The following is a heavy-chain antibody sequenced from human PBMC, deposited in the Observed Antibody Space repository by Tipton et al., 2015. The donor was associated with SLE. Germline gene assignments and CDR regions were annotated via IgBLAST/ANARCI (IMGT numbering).Heavy chain of an antibody. Sequence: SLRLSCAASGFTFSSYAMSWVRKAQGKGLEWVSAIRGSGGSTYYADSVKGRFTISRDNAKNSLYLQMNSLRAEDTAVYYCSRDGDLSSSWYYFDYWGQGTLVTVSS. CDR2: IRGSGGST. CDR3: SRDGDLSSSWYYFDY. D-gene: IGHD6-13*01. CDR1: GFTFSSYA. V-gene: IGHV3-23*01. J-gene: IGHJ4*02.